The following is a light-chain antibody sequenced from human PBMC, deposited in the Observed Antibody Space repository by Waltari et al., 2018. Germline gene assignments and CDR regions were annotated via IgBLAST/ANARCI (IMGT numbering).Light chain of an antibody. J-gene: IGKJ4*01. Sequence: EIVMTQSPATLSLSPGERGTLSCRASQSVGSSLAWYQQKPGQAPRLFIYGASNRATGIPNRFSGSGSGTEFTLIISSLEPEDVAFYYCHQSSDWPLTFGGGTKVEIK. CDR1: QSVGSS. CDR2: GAS. V-gene: IGKV3D-15*01. CDR3: HQSSDWPLT.